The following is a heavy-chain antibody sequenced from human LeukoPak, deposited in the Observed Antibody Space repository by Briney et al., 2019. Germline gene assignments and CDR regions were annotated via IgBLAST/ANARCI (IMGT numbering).Heavy chain of an antibody. CDR2: VTGSGDNT. J-gene: IGHJ3*02. Sequence: TGGSLRLSCAASGFTFYTIGMHWVRQAPGKGLEWVSAVTGSGDNTYYADSVKGRFTVSRDNSKNTLYLQMNSLRAEDTAVYYCAREMYSSSWYAGAFDIWGQGTMVTVSS. CDR1: GFTFYTIG. V-gene: IGHV3-23*01. CDR3: AREMYSSSWYAGAFDI. D-gene: IGHD6-13*01.